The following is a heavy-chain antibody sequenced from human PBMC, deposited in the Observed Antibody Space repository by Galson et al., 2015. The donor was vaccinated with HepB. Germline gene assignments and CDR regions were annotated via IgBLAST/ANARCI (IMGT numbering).Heavy chain of an antibody. Sequence: SLRLSCAASGFTFGDYAMSWFRQAPGKGLEWVGFVRSKAYGGTTEYAASVKGRFTISRDDSKSIAYLQMNSLKTEDTAVYYCTRLRSTGYYDSSGYSDYWGQGTPVTVSS. CDR2: VRSKAYGGTT. CDR1: GFTFGDYA. J-gene: IGHJ4*02. CDR3: TRLRSTGYYDSSGYSDY. V-gene: IGHV3-49*03. D-gene: IGHD3-22*01.